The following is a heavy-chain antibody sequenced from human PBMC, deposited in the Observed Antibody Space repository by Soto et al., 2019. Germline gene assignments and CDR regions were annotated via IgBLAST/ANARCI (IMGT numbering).Heavy chain of an antibody. V-gene: IGHV4-34*01. D-gene: IGHD3-22*01. CDR3: ARGTYFDSSGYYGGPYYFDF. J-gene: IGHJ4*02. CDR2: INHSGST. Sequence: QVQLQQWGAGLLKPSETLSLTCAVYGGSFRDHYWNWVRQPPGKGLEWIGEINHSGSTSYNPSLKSRVTMSVDTSKNQFSLKLSSVTAADTAVYYCARGTYFDSSGYYGGPYYFDFWGRGTPVTVSS. CDR1: GGSFRDHY.